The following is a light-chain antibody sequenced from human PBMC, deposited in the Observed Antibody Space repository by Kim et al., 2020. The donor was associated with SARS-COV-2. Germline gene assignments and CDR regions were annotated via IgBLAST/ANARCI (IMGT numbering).Light chain of an antibody. Sequence: SYELTQPPSVSVSPGQTASITCSEEYLVNKYACWYQQKPGQSPVLVIYQDGKRPSGIPERFSGSNSGNTATLTISGTQAMDEADYYCQAWDSSTYVFGTG. V-gene: IGLV3-1*01. CDR2: QDG. CDR1: YLVNKY. J-gene: IGLJ1*01. CDR3: QAWDSSTYV.